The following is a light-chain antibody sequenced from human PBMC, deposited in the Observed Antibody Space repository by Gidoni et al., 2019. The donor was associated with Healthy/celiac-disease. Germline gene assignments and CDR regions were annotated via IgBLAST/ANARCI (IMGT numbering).Light chain of an antibody. J-gene: IGLJ2*01. V-gene: IGLV3-1*01. CDR2: QDS. CDR1: KLGDKY. Sequence: SYELTQPPSVSFSPGQTASITCPGDKLGDKYACWYQQKPGQSPVLVIYQDSKRPSGIPERFSGSNSGNTATLTISGTQAMDEADYYCQAWDSSTVVFGGGTKLTVL. CDR3: QAWDSSTVV.